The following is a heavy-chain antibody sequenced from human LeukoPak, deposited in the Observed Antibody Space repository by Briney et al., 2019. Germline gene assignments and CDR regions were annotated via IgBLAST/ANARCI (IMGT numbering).Heavy chain of an antibody. Sequence: PGGSLRLSCAASGFTFSDYYMSWIRQAPGKGLEWVSYISSSSSYTNYADSVKGRFTISRDNARNSLYLQMNSLRVEDTAVYYCARTPVDYGGNSRYYGMDVWGRGTTVTVSS. V-gene: IGHV3-11*03. CDR1: GFTFSDYY. CDR2: ISSSSSYT. J-gene: IGHJ6*02. CDR3: ARTPVDYGGNSRYYGMDV. D-gene: IGHD4-23*01.